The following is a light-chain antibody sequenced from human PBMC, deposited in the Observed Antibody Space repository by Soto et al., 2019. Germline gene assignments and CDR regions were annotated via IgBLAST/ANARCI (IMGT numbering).Light chain of an antibody. CDR1: QSVLHSSNNKNY. V-gene: IGKV4-1*01. CDR2: WAS. Sequence: DIVMTQSPDSLAVSLGKRATINCKSSQSVLHSSNNKNYLAWYQQKPGQSPKLLIYWASTRESGVPDRFSGSGSGTDFTLTISSLQAEDVAIYYCQQYYRPWTFGQGTKVEIK. J-gene: IGKJ1*01. CDR3: QQYYRPWT.